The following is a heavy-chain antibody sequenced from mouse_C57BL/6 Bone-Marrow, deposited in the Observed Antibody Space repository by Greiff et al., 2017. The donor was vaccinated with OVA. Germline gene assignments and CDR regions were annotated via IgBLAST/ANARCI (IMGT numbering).Heavy chain of an antibody. D-gene: IGHD4-1*01. CDR1: GYSITSDY. CDR3: AKQTGSYYYAMDY. CDR2: ISYSGST. J-gene: IGHJ4*01. V-gene: IGHV3-8*01. Sequence: EVQLQQSGPGLAKPSQTLSLTCSVTGYSITSDYWNWIRKFPGNKLEYMGYISYSGSTYYNPSLKSRISITRDTSKNQYYLQLNSVTTEDTATYYCAKQTGSYYYAMDYWGQGTSVTVSS.